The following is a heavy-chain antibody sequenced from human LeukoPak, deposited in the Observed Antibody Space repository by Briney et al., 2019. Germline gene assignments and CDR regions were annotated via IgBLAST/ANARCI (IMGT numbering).Heavy chain of an antibody. Sequence: SGGSLRLSCAASGFTFSGSAMYWVRQASGKGLEWVGRIRSKANRYATAYAASVKGRFTISRDDSKNTAYLQMNSLKTEDTAMYYCTRSYTVPPDNWFDPWGQGTLVTVSS. CDR1: GFTFSGSA. D-gene: IGHD2-2*02. J-gene: IGHJ5*02. CDR3: TRSYTVPPDNWFDP. CDR2: IRSKANRYAT. V-gene: IGHV3-73*01.